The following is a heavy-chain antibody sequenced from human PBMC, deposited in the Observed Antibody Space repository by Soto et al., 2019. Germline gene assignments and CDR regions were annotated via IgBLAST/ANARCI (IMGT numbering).Heavy chain of an antibody. CDR3: ARGAEMSSLTKWFDP. CDR1: GFIFSDYY. V-gene: IGHV3-11*01. D-gene: IGHD1-1*01. J-gene: IGHJ5*02. CDR2: ISRDGNAI. Sequence: GALRLSCAASGFIFSDYYMSWIRQAPGKGLEWLAYISRDGNAIFYADSVIGRFTVSRDNAKNSLFLQMDDLRAEDTAMFFCARGAEMSSLTKWFDPWGQGTLVTVSS.